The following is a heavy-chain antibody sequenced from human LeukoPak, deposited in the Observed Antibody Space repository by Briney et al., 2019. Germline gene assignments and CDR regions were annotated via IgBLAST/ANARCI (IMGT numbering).Heavy chain of an antibody. J-gene: IGHJ4*02. CDR1: GFTFSSYS. V-gene: IGHV3-48*01. CDR2: ISSDSSTI. D-gene: IGHD3-22*01. CDR3: ARVLQKRMYDSTTYFPY. Sequence: GGSLRLSCAASGFTFSSYSMNWVRQAPGKGLKWISYISSDSSTIYYADSVKGRFTISRDNAKNSLYLQMNSLRAEDTAVYYCARVLQKRMYDSTTYFPYWGQGILVTVSS.